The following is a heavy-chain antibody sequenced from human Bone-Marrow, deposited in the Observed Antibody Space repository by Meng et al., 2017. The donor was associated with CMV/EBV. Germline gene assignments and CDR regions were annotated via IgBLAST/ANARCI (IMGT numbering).Heavy chain of an antibody. CDR2: INWIGGNT. Sequence: GGSLRLSCAASGFTFDDYGMSWVRQAPGKGLEWVSGINWIGGNTHYADSVKGRFTISRDNAKNSLYLQMNSLRAEDTAVYYCARLIPAAMYYYYGMDVWGQGTTVTVSS. J-gene: IGHJ6*02. V-gene: IGHV3-20*04. CDR3: ARLIPAAMYYYYGMDV. D-gene: IGHD2-2*01. CDR1: GFTFDDYG.